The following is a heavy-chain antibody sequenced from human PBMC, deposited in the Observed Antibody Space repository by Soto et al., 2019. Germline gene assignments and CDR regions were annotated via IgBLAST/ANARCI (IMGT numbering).Heavy chain of an antibody. J-gene: IGHJ4*02. CDR3: AKDIGYGGNSYYFDY. V-gene: IGHV3-43*01. Sequence: VQLVESGGVVVQPGGSLRLSCAASGFTFDDYTMHWVRQAPGKGLEWVSLISWDGGSTYYADSVKGRFTISRDNSKNSLYLQMNSLRTEDTALYYCAKDIGYGGNSYYFDYWGQGTLVTVSS. D-gene: IGHD4-17*01. CDR2: ISWDGGST. CDR1: GFTFDDYT.